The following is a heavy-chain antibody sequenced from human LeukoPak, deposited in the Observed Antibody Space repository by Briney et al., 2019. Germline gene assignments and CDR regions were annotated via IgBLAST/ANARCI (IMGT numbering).Heavy chain of an antibody. CDR3: ARDYGYCSGCSGHYSWFDY. D-gene: IGHD2-15*01. J-gene: IGHJ4*02. Sequence: ASVKDSCKASGYTFTGHHMHWVRQAPGQGIEWMGWINPHRGGTNYAQKFQGSDIMTRDTSISTSYIELSSLRSDHTVVYYCARDYGYCSGCSGHYSWFDYWGQGTLVTVSS. V-gene: IGHV1-2*02. CDR1: GYTFTGHH. CDR2: INPHRGGT.